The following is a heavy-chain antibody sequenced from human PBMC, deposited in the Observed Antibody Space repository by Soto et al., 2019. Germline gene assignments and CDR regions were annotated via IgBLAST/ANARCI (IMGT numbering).Heavy chain of an antibody. CDR1: GGSFSGYY. J-gene: IGHJ4*02. Sequence: QVQLQQWGAGLLKPSETLSLTCAVYGGSFSGYYWSWIRQPPGKGLEWIGEINHSGSTNYNPSLKSRVTISGDMSKNQFSLKLSSVTAADTAVYYCARGQGSGSYYDSRQRAPTTDFDYWGQGTLVTVSS. V-gene: IGHV4-34*01. CDR3: ARGQGSGSYYDSRQRAPTTDFDY. CDR2: INHSGST. D-gene: IGHD3-10*01.